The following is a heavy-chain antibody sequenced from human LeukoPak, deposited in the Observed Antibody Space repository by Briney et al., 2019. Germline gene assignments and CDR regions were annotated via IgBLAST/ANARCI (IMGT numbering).Heavy chain of an antibody. V-gene: IGHV4-59*01. CDR2: IYNSGST. D-gene: IGHD5-24*01. Sequence: SETLYLTCTLSGGSISSYYWSWIRQPPGKGLKWIGYIYNSGSTNYNPSPKSRVTISVDTSKNQFSLKLSSVTAADTAVYYCARETRDGYNSYYFDYWGQGTLVTVSS. CDR1: GGSISSYY. CDR3: ARETRDGYNSYYFDY. J-gene: IGHJ4*02.